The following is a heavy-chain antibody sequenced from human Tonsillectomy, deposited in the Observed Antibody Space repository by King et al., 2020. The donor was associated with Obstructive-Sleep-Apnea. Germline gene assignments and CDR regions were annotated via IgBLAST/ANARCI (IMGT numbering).Heavy chain of an antibody. CDR2: IIPIFGTA. CDR3: ARVGTTVVTPGYFDY. CDR1: GGTFSSYA. D-gene: IGHD4-23*01. Sequence: QLVQSGAEVKKPGSSVKVSCKASGGTFSSYAISWVRQAPGQGLEWMGGIIPIFGTANYAQKFQCRVTITADESTSTAYMELSSLRTEDTAGYYCARVGTTVVTPGYFDYWGQGTLVTVSS. V-gene: IGHV1-69*01. J-gene: IGHJ4*02.